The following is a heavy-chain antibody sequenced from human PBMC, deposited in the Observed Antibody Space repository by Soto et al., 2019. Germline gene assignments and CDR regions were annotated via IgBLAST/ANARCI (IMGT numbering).Heavy chain of an antibody. Sequence: SETLSLTCTVSGGSVSSGSYYWSWIRQPPGKGLEWIGYIYYSGSTNYNPSLKSRVTISVDTSKNQFSLKLSSVTAADTAVYYCARGIPNIVLVPAAKNWFDPWGQGTLVTVSS. J-gene: IGHJ5*02. D-gene: IGHD2-2*01. CDR2: IYYSGST. V-gene: IGHV4-61*01. CDR1: GGSVSSGSYY. CDR3: ARGIPNIVLVPAAKNWFDP.